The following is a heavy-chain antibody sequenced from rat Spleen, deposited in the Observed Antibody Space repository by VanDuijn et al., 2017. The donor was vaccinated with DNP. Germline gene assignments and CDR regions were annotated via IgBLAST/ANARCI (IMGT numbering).Heavy chain of an antibody. CDR2: INTAGST. Sequence: EVKLQESGPGLVKPSQSLSLTCSVTGYSITSDYWGWIRKFPGNNLEWMGYINTAGSTNYNPSLKSRISITRDTSKNQFFLQVNSVTTEDTATYYCARGNDDYYPNWYFDFWGPGTMVTVSS. CDR1: GYSITSDY. D-gene: IGHD1-12*03. CDR3: ARGNDDYYPNWYFDF. J-gene: IGHJ1*01. V-gene: IGHV3-3*01.